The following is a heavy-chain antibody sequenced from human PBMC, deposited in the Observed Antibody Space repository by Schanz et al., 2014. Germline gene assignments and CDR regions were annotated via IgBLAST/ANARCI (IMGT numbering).Heavy chain of an antibody. CDR1: GFPFSDYF. D-gene: IGHD1-26*01. CDR2: IGNGGVTI. CDR3: ARDHTTESYYSAGPPIDY. V-gene: IGHV3-11*04. Sequence: VQLLESGGGLVQPGGSLRLSCASSGFPFSDYFMAWIRQPPGRGLEWVSYIGNGGVTIYYADSVKGRFTISRDNAKNSLFLQMNSLRAEDTAVYYCARDHTTESYYSAGPPIDYWGQGTLLTVSS. J-gene: IGHJ4*02.